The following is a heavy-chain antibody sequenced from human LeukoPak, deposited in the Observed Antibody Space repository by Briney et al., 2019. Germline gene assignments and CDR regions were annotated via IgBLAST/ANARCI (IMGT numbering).Heavy chain of an antibody. Sequence: PGGSLRLSCAASGFTFSSYETNWVRQAPGKGLEWVSYISSSGSTIYYADPVKGRFTISRDNAKNSLYLQMNSLRAEDTAVYYCAELGITMIGGVWGKGTTVTISS. J-gene: IGHJ6*04. D-gene: IGHD3-10*02. CDR1: GFTFSSYE. CDR3: AELGITMIGGV. CDR2: ISSSGSTI. V-gene: IGHV3-48*03.